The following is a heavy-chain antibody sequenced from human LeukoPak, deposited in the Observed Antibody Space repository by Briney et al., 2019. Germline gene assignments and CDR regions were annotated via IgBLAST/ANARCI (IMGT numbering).Heavy chain of an antibody. CDR2: IRYDGSNK. CDR3: AKRTGVTELHFDH. J-gene: IGHJ4*02. Sequence: GGSLRLSCAASGFTFSSYGMHWVRQAPGKGLEWVAFIRYDGSNKYYADSVKGRFTISGDNSKNTLYLQMNSLRAEDTAVYYCAKRTGVTELHFDHWGQGTLVTVSS. CDR1: GFTFSSYG. D-gene: IGHD1-7*01. V-gene: IGHV3-30*02.